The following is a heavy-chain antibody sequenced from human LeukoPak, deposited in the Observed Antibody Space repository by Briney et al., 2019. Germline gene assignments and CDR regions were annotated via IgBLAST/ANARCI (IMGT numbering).Heavy chain of an antibody. CDR3: ARRSVVGARTYYFDY. V-gene: IGHV4-59*01. CDR1: GGSISSYH. D-gene: IGHD2-15*01. Sequence: SETLSLTCTVSGGSISSYHWNWIRQSPGKGLEWIGYVYHCGGTNYNPSLKSRVTISLDTSKNQFSVKLNSVTAADTAVYYCARRSVVGARTYYFDYWGQGTLVTVSS. CDR2: VYHCGGT. J-gene: IGHJ4*02.